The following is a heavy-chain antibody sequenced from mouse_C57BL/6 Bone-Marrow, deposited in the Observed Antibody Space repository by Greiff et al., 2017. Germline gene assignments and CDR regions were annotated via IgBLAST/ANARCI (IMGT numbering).Heavy chain of an antibody. J-gene: IGHJ1*03. CDR1: GYTFTSYW. CDR3: ARRGRLGSLHWYFDV. D-gene: IGHD1-1*01. V-gene: IGHV1-52*01. Sequence: QVQLQQPGAELVRPGSSVKLSCKASGYTFTSYWMHWVKQRPIQGLEWIGNIDPSDSETHYNQKFKDKATLTVDKSSSTAYMQLSSLTSEDSAVYYCARRGRLGSLHWYFDVWGTGTTVTVSS. CDR2: IDPSDSET.